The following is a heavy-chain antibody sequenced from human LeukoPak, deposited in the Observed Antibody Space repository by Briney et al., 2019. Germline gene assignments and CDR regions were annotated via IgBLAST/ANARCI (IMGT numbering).Heavy chain of an antibody. D-gene: IGHD6-19*01. V-gene: IGHV3-23*01. CDR1: GFTFSSYA. CDR3: ARDSSSSNYYFGMDV. Sequence: GGSLRLSCAASGFTFSSYAMSWVRQAPGKGLEWVSAISGSGGSTYYADSVKGRFTISRDNSKDTLYLQMNSLRADDTAVYYCARDSSSSNYYFGMDVWGQGTTVTVSS. J-gene: IGHJ6*02. CDR2: ISGSGGST.